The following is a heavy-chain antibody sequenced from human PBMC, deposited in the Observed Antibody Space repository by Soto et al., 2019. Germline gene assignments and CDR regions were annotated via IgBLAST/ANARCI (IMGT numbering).Heavy chain of an antibody. CDR3: AKDKGGRYCSRTSCLYSFDY. J-gene: IGHJ4*02. CDR2: ISDSGST. Sequence: EVQLLESGGGLVQPGGSLRLSCTASGFTFSTYAMSWVRQAPGKGLEWVSTISDSGSTYYADYVKGRFTISRDNSKNTLYLEMNRLRAEDTAVYYCAKDKGGRYCSRTSCLYSFDYWGQGTLVTVSS. V-gene: IGHV3-23*01. D-gene: IGHD2-2*01. CDR1: GFTFSTYA.